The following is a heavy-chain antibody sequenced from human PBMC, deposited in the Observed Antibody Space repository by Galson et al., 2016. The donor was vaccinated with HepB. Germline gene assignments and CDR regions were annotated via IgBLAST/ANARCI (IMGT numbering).Heavy chain of an antibody. D-gene: IGHD6-19*01. V-gene: IGHV3-7*03. Sequence: SLRLSCAASGFALSFYWMTWVRQTPGKGLEWVANINRDGSVLHYVDSVKGRFTVSRDNAKNSLYLQMGSLRAEDPALYYCARDFSPPADPGSDPGSGNYFDAFDLWGQGTMVTVSS. J-gene: IGHJ3*01. CDR3: ARDFSPPADPGSDPGSGNYFDAFDL. CDR2: INRDGSVL. CDR1: GFALSFYW.